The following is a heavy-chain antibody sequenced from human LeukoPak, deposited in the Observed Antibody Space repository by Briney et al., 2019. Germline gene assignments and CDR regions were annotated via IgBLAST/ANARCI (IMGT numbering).Heavy chain of an antibody. CDR3: ARVPRIAAAGSFDY. D-gene: IGHD6-13*01. CDR2: INPSSGGT. CDR1: GYTFTGYY. Sequence: ASVKVSCKASGYTFTGYYMHWVRQAPGQGLEWMGWINPSSGGTNYAQKFQGRVTMTRDTSISTAYMELSRLRSDDTAVYYCARVPRIAAAGSFDYWGQGTLVTVSS. V-gene: IGHV1-2*02. J-gene: IGHJ4*02.